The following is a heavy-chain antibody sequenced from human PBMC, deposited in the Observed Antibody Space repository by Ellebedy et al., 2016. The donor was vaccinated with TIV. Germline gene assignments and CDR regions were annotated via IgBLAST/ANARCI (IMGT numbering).Heavy chain of an antibody. CDR1: GGSFTSYY. Sequence: SETLSLTCSVSGGSFTSYYWSWIRQPPGKGLEWIGEINHSGSTNYNPSLKSRVDISVGTSKNQFSLKLSSVTAADTAVYYCARGLPKPMSAFDIWGQGTMVTVSS. CDR2: INHSGST. J-gene: IGHJ3*02. V-gene: IGHV4-34*01. CDR3: ARGLPKPMSAFDI.